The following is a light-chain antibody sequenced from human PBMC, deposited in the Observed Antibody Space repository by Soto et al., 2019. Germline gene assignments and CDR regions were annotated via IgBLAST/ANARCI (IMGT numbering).Light chain of an antibody. CDR3: CSHAGDHVV. Sequence: QSALTQPASVSGSPGQSITISCTGTSSDIGSYNFVSWYQQHVGKAPKPMTYEGSKRPSGVSDRFSASKSGNTASLTISGLQAEDEADYYCCSHAGDHVVFGGGTKLTVL. CDR1: SSDIGSYNF. CDR2: EGS. J-gene: IGLJ2*01. V-gene: IGLV2-23*01.